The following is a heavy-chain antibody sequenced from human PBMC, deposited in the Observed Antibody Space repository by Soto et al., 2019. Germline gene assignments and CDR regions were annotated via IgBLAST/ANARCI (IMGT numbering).Heavy chain of an antibody. Sequence: NPSETLSLTCAVYGGSFSGYYWSWIRQPPGKGLEWIGEINHSGSTNYNPSLKSRVTISVDTSKNQFSLKLSSVTAADTAVYYCAGRRRYRSGWYWNYWGKGTLVTVAS. V-gene: IGHV4-34*01. CDR3: AGRRRYRSGWYWNY. CDR1: GGSFSGYY. CDR2: INHSGST. D-gene: IGHD6-19*01. J-gene: IGHJ4*02.